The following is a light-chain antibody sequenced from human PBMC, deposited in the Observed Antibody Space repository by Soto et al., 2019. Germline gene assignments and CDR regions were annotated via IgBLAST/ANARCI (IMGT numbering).Light chain of an antibody. Sequence: DIQMTQSPSTLSASVGDRVTITCQASQDISNYLNWYQQKPGKAPKVLIYDGSNLETGVPSRFSGSGSGTDFTFTISSLQPEDIATYYCQQYDNLPTFGQGTRLEIK. CDR2: DGS. J-gene: IGKJ5*01. CDR3: QQYDNLPT. V-gene: IGKV1-33*01. CDR1: QDISNY.